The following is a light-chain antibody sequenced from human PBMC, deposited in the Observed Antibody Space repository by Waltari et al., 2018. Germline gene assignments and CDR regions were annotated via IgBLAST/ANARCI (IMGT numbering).Light chain of an antibody. CDR2: DVS. V-gene: IGLV2-14*01. J-gene: IGLJ2*01. Sequence: QSALTQPASVSGSPGQSITISCTGTSSDVGGYNYVSWYQQHPGKAPKLMIYDVSKRPSGVSNRFSGSKSGNTASLTISGLQAEDEADYYCSSYTSSSTPDVVFCGGTKLTVL. CDR1: SSDVGGYNY. CDR3: SSYTSSSTPDVV.